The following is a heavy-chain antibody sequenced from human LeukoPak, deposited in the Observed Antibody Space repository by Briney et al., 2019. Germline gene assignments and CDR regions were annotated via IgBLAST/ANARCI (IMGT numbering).Heavy chain of an antibody. D-gene: IGHD2-2*01. CDR1: GFAFDEHG. J-gene: IGHJ4*02. CDR3: ARAPITSPFYFDY. V-gene: IGHV3-20*04. CDR2: INWSGGST. Sequence: GGSLRLSCTASGFAFDEHGMSWVRQVPGKGLEWVSGINWSGGSTGYADPLRGRFTISRDNAKNPLYLQMDSLRAEDTALYYSARAPITSPFYFDYWGQGTLVTVSS.